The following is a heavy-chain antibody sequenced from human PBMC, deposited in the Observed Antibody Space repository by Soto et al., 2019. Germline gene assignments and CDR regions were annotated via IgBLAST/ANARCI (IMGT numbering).Heavy chain of an antibody. Sequence: EVQLLESRGGLVQPGGSLRLSCAASGFTFSSYAMSWVRQAPGKGLEWVSAISGSGGSTYYADSVKGRFTISRDNSKNTLYLQMNSLRAEDTAVYYCAKDLGYGSGSPPSSYGMDVWGQGTTVTVSS. J-gene: IGHJ6*02. V-gene: IGHV3-23*01. CDR3: AKDLGYGSGSPPSSYGMDV. CDR2: ISGSGGST. D-gene: IGHD3-10*01. CDR1: GFTFSSYA.